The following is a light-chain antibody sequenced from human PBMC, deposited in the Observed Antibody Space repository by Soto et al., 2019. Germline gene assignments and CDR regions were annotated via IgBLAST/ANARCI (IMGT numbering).Light chain of an antibody. Sequence: QSALTQPASVSGSPGQSITISCTGTSSDVGGYNYVSWYQQHPGKAPKLMIYEVSNRPSGVSNRFSGSKSGNTASLTISGLQAEDGDDYYCSSYTSSSTPHVVFGGGTKLTVL. CDR2: EVS. V-gene: IGLV2-14*01. J-gene: IGLJ2*01. CDR3: SSYTSSSTPHVV. CDR1: SSDVGGYNY.